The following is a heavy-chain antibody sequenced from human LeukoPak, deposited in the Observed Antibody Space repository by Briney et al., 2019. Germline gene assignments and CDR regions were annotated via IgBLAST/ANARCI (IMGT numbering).Heavy chain of an antibody. CDR3: ARGNRGVILTAMRGNWFDA. J-gene: IGHJ5*02. CDR1: GYTFTSYD. D-gene: IGHD2-21*02. Sequence: ASVKVSCKASGYTFTSYDINWVRQATGQGLEWMGWMNPNSGNTGYAQKFQGRVTITRNTSIGTAFMELSSLRSEDTAVYCARGNRGVILTAMRGNWFDAWGQGTLVTVSS. CDR2: MNPNSGNT. V-gene: IGHV1-8*01.